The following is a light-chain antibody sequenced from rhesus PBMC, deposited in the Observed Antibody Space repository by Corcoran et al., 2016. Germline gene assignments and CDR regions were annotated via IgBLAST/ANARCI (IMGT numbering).Light chain of an antibody. Sequence: DIQMTQSPSSLSASVGDRVTLTCQASQSLSNYLNWYQQKPGKIPKLLIYRASSLHSGIPSRFSGIVSGTDCTLTISSLQPEDVATYYCQQGYSYPLTFGGGTKVELK. CDR3: QQGYSYPLT. CDR1: QSLSNY. J-gene: IGKJ4*01. V-gene: IGKV1S9*01. CDR2: RAS.